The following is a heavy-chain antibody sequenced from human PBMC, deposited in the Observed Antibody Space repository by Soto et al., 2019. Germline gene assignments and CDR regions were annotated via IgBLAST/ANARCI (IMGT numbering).Heavy chain of an antibody. D-gene: IGHD2-15*01. CDR3: EKVSVVVLAAGAWFDP. CDR2: ISGNSGST. J-gene: IGHJ5*02. CDR1: GFSFSTYA. V-gene: IGHV3-23*01. Sequence: TGGSXRLSCASSGFSFSTYAMTWVRQAPGKGLEWVSGISGNSGSTYYADSVKGRFTVSRDNSKNTVYLQMNSLRGDDTAVYYCEKVSVVVLAAGAWFDPWGQGTLVTVPS.